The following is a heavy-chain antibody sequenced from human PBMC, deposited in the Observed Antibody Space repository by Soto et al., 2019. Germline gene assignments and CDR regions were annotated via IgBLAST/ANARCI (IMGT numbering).Heavy chain of an antibody. J-gene: IGHJ5*02. V-gene: IGHV3-7*05. D-gene: IGHD1-26*01. Sequence: EVQLVESGGGLVQRGGSLRLSCAAPGFTLSNYLMTWVRPAPGKGLEWVGNIKYDGSEKYYVNSVKGRFTISRDNAKNSLHLQMDSLRAEDTAVYYCARGGSYYLSWGQGTLVTVSS. CDR1: GFTLSNYL. CDR2: IKYDGSEK. CDR3: ARGGSYYLS.